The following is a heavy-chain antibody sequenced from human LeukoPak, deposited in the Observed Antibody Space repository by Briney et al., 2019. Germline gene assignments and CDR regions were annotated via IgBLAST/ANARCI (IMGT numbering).Heavy chain of an antibody. CDR1: GGTFSSYA. CDR3: AAGIGVVVPAASPGDAFDI. V-gene: IGHV1-69*05. Sequence: ASVKVSCKASGGTFSSYAISWVRQAPGQGLEWMGGIIPIFGTANYAQKFQGRVTITTDESTSTAYMELSSLRSEDTAVYYCAAGIGVVVPAASPGDAFDIWSQGTMVTVSS. D-gene: IGHD2-2*01. CDR2: IIPIFGTA. J-gene: IGHJ3*02.